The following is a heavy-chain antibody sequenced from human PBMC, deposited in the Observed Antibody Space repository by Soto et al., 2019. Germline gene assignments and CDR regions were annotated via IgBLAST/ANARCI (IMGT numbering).Heavy chain of an antibody. CDR2: INAGNGNT. D-gene: IGHD3-22*01. Sequence: ASVKVSCKASGYTFTSYAMHWVRQAPGQRLEWMGWINAGNGNTKYSQKFQGRVTITRDTSASTAYMELSSLRSEDTAVYYCAIIGDEYYYDSSGRGGMDVWGQGTTVTVSS. J-gene: IGHJ6*02. CDR1: GYTFTSYA. CDR3: AIIGDEYYYDSSGRGGMDV. V-gene: IGHV1-3*01.